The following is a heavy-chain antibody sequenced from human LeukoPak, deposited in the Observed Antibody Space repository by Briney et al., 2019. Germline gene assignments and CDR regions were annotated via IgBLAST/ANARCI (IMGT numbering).Heavy chain of an antibody. CDR2: IHHSGST. D-gene: IGHD3-22*01. CDR1: GGSISSGSW. CDR3: ARDLGHYYYDSSGYQD. V-gene: IGHV4-4*02. J-gene: IGHJ4*02. Sequence: SETLSLTCAVSGGSISSGSWWGWIRQPPGKGLEWIGEIHHSGSTNYNPSLKSRVTLSVDKSKNQLSLRLTSVTAADTAVYYCARDLGHYYYDSSGYQDWGQGTLVTVSS.